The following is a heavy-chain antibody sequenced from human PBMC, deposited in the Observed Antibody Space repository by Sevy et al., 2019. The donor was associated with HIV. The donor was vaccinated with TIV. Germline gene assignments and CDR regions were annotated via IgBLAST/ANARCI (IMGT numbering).Heavy chain of an antibody. Sequence: GGSLRLSCGASGFSFSNNAMNWVRQAPGKGPEWVSGIDSGGLTYYADSVKGRFTISRDNSMEMLFLQMNSLRPDDTAVYYCATGDTAMITDLDDWGQGTLVTVSS. V-gene: IGHV3-23*01. CDR1: GFSFSNNA. CDR2: IDSGGLT. J-gene: IGHJ4*02. CDR3: ATGDTAMITDLDD. D-gene: IGHD5-18*01.